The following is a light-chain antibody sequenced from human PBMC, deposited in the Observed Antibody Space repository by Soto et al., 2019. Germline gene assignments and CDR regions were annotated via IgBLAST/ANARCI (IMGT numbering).Light chain of an antibody. CDR2: EVS. J-gene: IGLJ2*01. Sequence: QSVLTQPPSASGSPGQSVTISCTGMSSDVGGYNYVSWYQQHPGKAPKLMIYEVSKRPSGVPDRFSGCKSGNTASLTVSGLQAEDEADYYCSSYAGANSVVFGGGTKVTVL. CDR1: SSDVGGYNY. V-gene: IGLV2-8*01. CDR3: SSYAGANSVV.